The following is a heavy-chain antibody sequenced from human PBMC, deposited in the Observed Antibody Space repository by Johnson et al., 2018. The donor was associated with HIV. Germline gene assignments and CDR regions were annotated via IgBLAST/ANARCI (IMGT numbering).Heavy chain of an antibody. V-gene: IGHV3-33*01. CDR1: GFTFSNYG. Sequence: QVQLVESGGGLIQPGRSLRLSCVASGFTFSNYGMHWVRQAPGKGLEWVALVWYDGGNKYYADSVKGRFTISRDNSKNSLYLQMNSLRDVDTAVYYCARDGRGLDAFDIWGQGTMVTVSS. D-gene: IGHD3/OR15-3a*01. CDR3: ARDGRGLDAFDI. CDR2: VWYDGGNK. J-gene: IGHJ3*02.